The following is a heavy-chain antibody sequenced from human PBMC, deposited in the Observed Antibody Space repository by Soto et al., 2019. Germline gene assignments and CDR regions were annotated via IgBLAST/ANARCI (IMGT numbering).Heavy chain of an antibody. CDR1: GYSFISYW. V-gene: IGHV5-51*01. J-gene: IGHJ6*02. CDR3: ARHRGSTGSYFGMDV. CDR2: IYPGDSDT. Sequence: GESLKISCKGFGYSFISYWIGWLRQMPWKGLEWMGIIYPGDSDTRYSPSFQGQVTISADKSISTAYLQWSSLKASDTAVYHCARHRGSTGSYFGMDVSGQGTTVTVSS. D-gene: IGHD6-13*01.